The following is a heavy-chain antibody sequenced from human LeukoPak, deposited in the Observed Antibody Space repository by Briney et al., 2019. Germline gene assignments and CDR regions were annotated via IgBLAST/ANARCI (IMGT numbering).Heavy chain of an antibody. Sequence: MSSETLSLTCTVSGGSISSSSYYWGWIRQPPGKGLEWIGSIYYSGSTYYSPSLKSRVTISVDTSKNQFSLKLSSVTAADTAVYYCMVRGVPSDAFDIWGQGTMVTVSS. V-gene: IGHV4-39*03. D-gene: IGHD3-10*01. CDR2: IYYSGST. CDR1: GGSISSSSYY. CDR3: MVRGVPSDAFDI. J-gene: IGHJ3*02.